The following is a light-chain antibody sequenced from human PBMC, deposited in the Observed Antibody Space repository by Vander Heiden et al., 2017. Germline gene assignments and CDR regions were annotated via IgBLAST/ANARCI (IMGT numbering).Light chain of an antibody. CDR1: QGINGW. Sequence: DIQMTQSPSSVSASVGERVTITCWASQGINGWLAWYQQRPGKAPQLLIYAASSLHTGVPSRFRGSGFGTEYTLTISSLQPEDFGTYFCLQSSNFPRTFGGGTRVEIK. CDR2: AAS. CDR3: LQSSNFPRT. J-gene: IGKJ4*02. V-gene: IGKV1-12*01.